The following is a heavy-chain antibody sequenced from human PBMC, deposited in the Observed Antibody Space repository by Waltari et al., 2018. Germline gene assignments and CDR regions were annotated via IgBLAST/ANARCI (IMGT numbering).Heavy chain of an antibody. J-gene: IGHJ5*02. Sequence: EVQLVESGGGLVQPGGSLRLSCAASGFTLPRYGMHWVRQAPGKGLGWDSRINIDESGTSYADSVKGRFTISRDTTKNTLYLQMNSLRAEDTAVYYCARSCGLRCHWFDPWGQGTLVTVSS. CDR1: GFTLPRYG. D-gene: IGHD4-17*01. V-gene: IGHV3-74*01. CDR3: ARSCGLRCHWFDP. CDR2: INIDESGT.